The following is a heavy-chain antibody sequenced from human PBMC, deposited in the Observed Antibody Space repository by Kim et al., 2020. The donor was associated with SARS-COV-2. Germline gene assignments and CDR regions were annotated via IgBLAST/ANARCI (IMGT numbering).Heavy chain of an antibody. CDR3: ARRHYKPLILWFGELNAFDI. D-gene: IGHD3-10*01. CDR2: IYPGDSDT. CDR1: GYSFTSYW. J-gene: IGHJ3*02. Sequence: GESLKISCKGSGYSFTSYWIGWVRQMPGKGLEWMGIIYPGDSDTRYSPSFQGQVTISADKSISTAYLQWSSLKASDTAMYYCARRHYKPLILWFGELNAFDIWGQGTMVTVSS. V-gene: IGHV5-51*01.